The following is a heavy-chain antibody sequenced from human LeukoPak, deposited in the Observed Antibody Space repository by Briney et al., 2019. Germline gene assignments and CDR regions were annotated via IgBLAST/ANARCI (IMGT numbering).Heavy chain of an antibody. CDR1: GGSISSYY. D-gene: IGHD2-21*02. V-gene: IGHV4-59*12. Sequence: PSETLSLTCIVSGGSISSYYWSWIRQPPGKGLEWIGYIYYSGSTNYNPSLKSRVTISVDASKKQFSLKLSSVTAADTAVYYCARDGTCGGDCFHDAFDIWGQGTMVTVSS. CDR2: IYYSGST. CDR3: ARDGTCGGDCFHDAFDI. J-gene: IGHJ3*02.